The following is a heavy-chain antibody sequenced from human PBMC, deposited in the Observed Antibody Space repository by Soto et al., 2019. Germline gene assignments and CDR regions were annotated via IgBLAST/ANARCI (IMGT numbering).Heavy chain of an antibody. Sequence: PSETLSLTCTVSGGSISSGGYYWSWIRQHPGKGLEWIGYIYYSGSTYYNPSLKSRVTISVDTSKNQFSLKLSSVTAADTAVYYCARGLEYCSSTSCPDNWFDPRGQGTLVTVSS. V-gene: IGHV4-31*03. D-gene: IGHD2-2*01. J-gene: IGHJ5*02. CDR2: IYYSGST. CDR1: GGSISSGGYY. CDR3: ARGLEYCSSTSCPDNWFDP.